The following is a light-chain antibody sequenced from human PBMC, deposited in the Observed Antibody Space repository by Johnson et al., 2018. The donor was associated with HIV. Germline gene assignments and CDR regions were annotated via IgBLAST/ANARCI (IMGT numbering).Light chain of an antibody. CDR1: SSNIGNSY. V-gene: IGLV1-51*02. CDR2: ENN. Sequence: QSILTQPPSVSAAPGQKVTISCSGSSSNIGNSYVSWYQQLPGTAPKLLIYENNKRPSGIPDRFSGSKSGTSATPGITGLQTGDEADYYCGTWDSSLSALYVFGTGTKVTVL. CDR3: GTWDSSLSALYV. J-gene: IGLJ1*01.